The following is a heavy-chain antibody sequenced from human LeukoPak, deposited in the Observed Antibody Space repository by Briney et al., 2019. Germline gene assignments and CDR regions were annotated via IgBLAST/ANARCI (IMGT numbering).Heavy chain of an antibody. V-gene: IGHV5-10-1*01. CDR1: GYSFTNYW. Sequence: GESLKISCKGSGYSFTNYWIGWVRQMPGKGLEWMGRIDPSDSYTNYSPSFQGHVTISADKSISTAYLQWSSLKASDTAMYYCASNIVVVPAATLLGAFDIWGQGTMVTVSS. CDR3: ASNIVVVPAATLLGAFDI. D-gene: IGHD2-2*01. CDR2: IDPSDSYT. J-gene: IGHJ3*02.